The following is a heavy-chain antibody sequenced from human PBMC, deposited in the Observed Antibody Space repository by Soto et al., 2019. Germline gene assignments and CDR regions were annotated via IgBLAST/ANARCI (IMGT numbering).Heavy chain of an antibody. CDR1: GFCFRSYT. CDR2: FSATSENT. Sequence: EVQLLESGGGLVQPWGSLRISCVGSGFCFRSYTMTWVRQAPGKGLECVSSFSATSENTYYADSVRGRFTISRDNSKNTLFLQMNSLTAEDTAMYYCAKARDHQWVRLLFDYWGQGILVIVSS. J-gene: IGHJ4*02. CDR3: AKARDHQWVRLLFDY. V-gene: IGHV3-23*01. D-gene: IGHD1-26*01.